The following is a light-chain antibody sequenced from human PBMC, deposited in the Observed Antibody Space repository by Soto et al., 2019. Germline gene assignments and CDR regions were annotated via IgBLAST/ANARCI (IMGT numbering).Light chain of an antibody. J-gene: IGKJ4*01. Sequence: DIQMTQSPSSLSASVGDRVTITCQAIQDISNYFKWYQQKPGKAPKLLIYDASNLETGVPSRFSGSGSGTDFTFTISSLQPEDIATYYCQQYDNLLTFGGGTKVEIK. CDR1: QDISNY. V-gene: IGKV1-33*01. CDR3: QQYDNLLT. CDR2: DAS.